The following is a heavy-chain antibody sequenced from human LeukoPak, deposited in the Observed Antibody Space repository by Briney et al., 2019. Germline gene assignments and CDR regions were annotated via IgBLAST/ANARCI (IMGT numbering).Heavy chain of an antibody. CDR1: GYTFTSYG. CDR3: AIEIAAAGTELGLVFDY. Sequence: ASVKVSCKASGYTFTSYGISWVRQAPGQGLEWMGWISAYNGNTNYAQKLQGRVTMTRDTSTSTVYMELSSLRSEDTAVYYCAIEIAAAGTELGLVFDYWGQGTLVTVSS. J-gene: IGHJ4*02. CDR2: ISAYNGNT. D-gene: IGHD6-13*01. V-gene: IGHV1-18*01.